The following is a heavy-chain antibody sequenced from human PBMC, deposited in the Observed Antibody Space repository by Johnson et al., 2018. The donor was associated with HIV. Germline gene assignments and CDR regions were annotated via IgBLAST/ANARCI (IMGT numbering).Heavy chain of an antibody. CDR2: IYSGGST. Sequence: VQLVESGGGLVHPGGSLRLSCAASGFTVSSNYMSWVRQAPGKGLEWVSVIYSGGSTYYADSVKGRFTISRDNSKNTLYLQMNSLRAEDTAVYYCAKGIYDFWSGYYAFDIWGQGTMVTVSS. CDR3: AKGIYDFWSGYYAFDI. J-gene: IGHJ3*02. CDR1: GFTVSSNY. D-gene: IGHD3-3*01. V-gene: IGHV3-66*01.